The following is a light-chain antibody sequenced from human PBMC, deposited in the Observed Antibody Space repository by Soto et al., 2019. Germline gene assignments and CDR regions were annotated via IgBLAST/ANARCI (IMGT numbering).Light chain of an antibody. CDR3: QQYGNSPQT. J-gene: IGKJ1*01. Sequence: EMVLTQSPVTLSVSPGEGATLSCRASQSVSGNLAWYQQKPGQAPRLLIYGASSRATGIPNRFSGSGSGTDFTLTISRLEPEDFAVYYCQQYGNSPQTFGQGTKVDI. CDR1: QSVSGN. V-gene: IGKV3-20*01. CDR2: GAS.